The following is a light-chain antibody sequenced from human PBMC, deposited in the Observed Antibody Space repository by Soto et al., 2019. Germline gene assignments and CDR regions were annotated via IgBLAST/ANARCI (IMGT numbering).Light chain of an antibody. J-gene: IGLJ1*01. CDR2: EVS. Sequence: QSALTQPASVSGSPGQSITISCTGTSSGVGGYDYVSWYQLHPGKAPKLMVFEVSNRPSGVSYRFSGSKSGNTASLTISGLQAEDEDDYFCRSYSISTAYLFGTRTRSPS. CDR1: SSGVGGYDY. V-gene: IGLV2-14*01. CDR3: RSYSISTAYL.